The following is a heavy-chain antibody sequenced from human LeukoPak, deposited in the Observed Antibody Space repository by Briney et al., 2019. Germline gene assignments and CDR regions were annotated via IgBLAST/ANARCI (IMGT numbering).Heavy chain of an antibody. CDR3: AKDDAWLQYGN. D-gene: IGHD5-24*01. Sequence: PGGSLRLSCATSGFTFTTFWMHWVRQAPGKGLVWVSGISPNGVITYYADSVKGRFTISRDNSKGTVYLQMNSLRPEDTAVYYCAKDDAWLQYGNWGRGTLVTVSS. V-gene: IGHV3-23*01. CDR2: ISPNGVIT. J-gene: IGHJ4*02. CDR1: GFTFTTFW.